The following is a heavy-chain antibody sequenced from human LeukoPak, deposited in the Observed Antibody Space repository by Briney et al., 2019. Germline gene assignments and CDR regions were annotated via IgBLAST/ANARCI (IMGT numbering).Heavy chain of an antibody. CDR1: GFTFSSYW. CDR3: ARDLGALGYSSSSLDY. Sequence: GGSLRLSCAASGFTFSSYWMSWVRQAPGKGLEWVANIKQDGSEKYYVDSVKGRFTISRDNAKNSLYLQMNSLRAEDTAVYYCARDLGALGYSSSSLDYWGQGTLVTASS. V-gene: IGHV3-7*01. J-gene: IGHJ4*02. D-gene: IGHD6-6*01. CDR2: IKQDGSEK.